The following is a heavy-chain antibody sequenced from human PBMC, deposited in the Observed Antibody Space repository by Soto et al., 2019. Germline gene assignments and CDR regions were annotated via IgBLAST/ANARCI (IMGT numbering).Heavy chain of an antibody. V-gene: IGHV4-39*01. D-gene: IGHD1-26*01. Sequence: RQLQESGPGLVKPSETLSLTCTVSAGSISSSSYHWGWILQPPGKGREWIGSIYYSESPYYNPTLNCRVSISVDTSNNQFSLKLSSVTAADTDVYYSARLATARDDYGMDVWGQGTTVTVSS. CDR2: IYYSESP. CDR1: AGSISSSSYH. J-gene: IGHJ6*02. CDR3: ARLATARDDYGMDV.